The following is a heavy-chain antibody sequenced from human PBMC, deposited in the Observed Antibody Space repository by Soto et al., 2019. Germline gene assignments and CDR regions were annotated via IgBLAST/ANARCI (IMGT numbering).Heavy chain of an antibody. V-gene: IGHV4-31*03. CDR2: IYYRGST. CDR3: AGGGPEAYFDY. J-gene: IGHJ4*02. D-gene: IGHD3-10*01. Sequence: QVQLQESGPGLVKPSQTLSLTCTVSGCSISSGGYYWSWIRQHPGQVLEWIGYIYYRGSTYYNPSLKSRVTISVDTSKNQCSLKLSSVTAADTAVYYCAGGGPEAYFDYWGQGPLVTVSS. CDR1: GCSISSGGYY.